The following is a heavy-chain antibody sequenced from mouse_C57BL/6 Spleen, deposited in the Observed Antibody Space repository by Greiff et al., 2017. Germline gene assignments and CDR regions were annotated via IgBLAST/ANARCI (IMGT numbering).Heavy chain of an antibody. CDR3: ASSNDGYSFYYAMDY. CDR1: GYTFTDYY. Sequence: VQLQQSGPELVKPGASVKISCKASGYTFTDYYMNWVKQSHGKSLEWIGDINPNNGGTSYNQKFKGKATLTVDKSSSTAYMELRSLTSEDSAVYYCASSNDGYSFYYAMDYWGQGTSVTVSS. V-gene: IGHV1-26*01. J-gene: IGHJ4*01. CDR2: INPNNGGT. D-gene: IGHD2-3*01.